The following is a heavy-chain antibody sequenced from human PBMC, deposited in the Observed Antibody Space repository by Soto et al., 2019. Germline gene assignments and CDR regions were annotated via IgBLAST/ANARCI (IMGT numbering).Heavy chain of an antibody. CDR1: GFTFSTYW. CDR3: VRAVAAAGSF. J-gene: IGHJ1*01. V-gene: IGHV3-7*04. CDR2: INQDGSQR. Sequence: EVQLVESGGGLVQPGGSLRLSCAASGFTFSTYWMNWVRQAPGKGLEWGANINQDGSQRYYVDSVKGRFTTSRDNAKNSVYLQMDNRRAEDTAVYYCVRAVAAAGSFWGQGTLVTVFS. D-gene: IGHD6-13*01.